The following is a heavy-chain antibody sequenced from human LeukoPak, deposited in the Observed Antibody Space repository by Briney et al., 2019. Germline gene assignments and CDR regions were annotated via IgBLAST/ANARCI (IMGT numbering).Heavy chain of an antibody. Sequence: PGGSLRLSCAASGFTFDDYAMHWVRQAPGKGLEWVSLISGDGGSTYYADAVRRRFPISRDNSNNSLYLQMSSLRTEDTALYYCAKRNQGGYCSGGSCYDYWGQGTLVTVSS. V-gene: IGHV3-43*02. D-gene: IGHD2-15*01. CDR3: AKRNQGGYCSGGSCYDY. CDR1: GFTFDDYA. J-gene: IGHJ4*02. CDR2: ISGDGGST.